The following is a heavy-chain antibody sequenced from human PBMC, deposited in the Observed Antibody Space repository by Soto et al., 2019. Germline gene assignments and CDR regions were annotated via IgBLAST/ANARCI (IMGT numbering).Heavy chain of an antibody. Sequence: EVQLVETGGALIQPGGSLRLSCAASGFPVNATYLSWVPQAPGKGLEWLSVLYADGSTYYIDSVKGRFRISRDSSKNTLYLQMDSLRADDTALYFCARTAEGDTPRTHWYFDLWGRGTLVTVSS. V-gene: IGHV3-53*02. CDR1: GFPVNATY. CDR3: ARTAEGDTPRTHWYFDL. D-gene: IGHD5-18*01. J-gene: IGHJ2*01. CDR2: LYADGST.